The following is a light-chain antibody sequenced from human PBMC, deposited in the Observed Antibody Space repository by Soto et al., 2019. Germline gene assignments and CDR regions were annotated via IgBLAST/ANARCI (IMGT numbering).Light chain of an antibody. V-gene: IGLV2-14*01. CDR1: SSDVGGYNY. CDR2: DVS. Sequence: QSALTQPASVSGSPGQSITISCTGTSSDVGGYNYVSWYQQHPGKAPKLMIYDVSNRPSGVSNRFSGSKSGNTASLTISGLQAEDAADYYCSSYTSSSTLYVFGTGTKATVL. J-gene: IGLJ1*01. CDR3: SSYTSSSTLYV.